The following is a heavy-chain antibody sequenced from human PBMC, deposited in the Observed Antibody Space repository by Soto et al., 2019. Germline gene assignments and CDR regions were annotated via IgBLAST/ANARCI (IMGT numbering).Heavy chain of an antibody. Sequence: PSETLSLTCTVSGGSISSYYWSWIRQPPGKGLEWIGYIYYSGSTNYNPSLKSRVTISVDTSKNQFSLKLSSVTAADTAVYYCARLEYSSGWYRFGYWGQGTLVTVPS. D-gene: IGHD6-19*01. J-gene: IGHJ4*02. CDR1: GGSISSYY. V-gene: IGHV4-59*01. CDR2: IYYSGST. CDR3: ARLEYSSGWYRFGY.